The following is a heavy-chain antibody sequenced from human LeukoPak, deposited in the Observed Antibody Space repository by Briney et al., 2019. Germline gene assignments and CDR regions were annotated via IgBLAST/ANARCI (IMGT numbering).Heavy chain of an antibody. Sequence: SETLSLTCAVYGGSFRGYYWSWIRQPPGKGLEWIGEINHSGSTNYNPSLKSRVTISVDTSKNQFSLKLSSVTAADTAVYYCARGRIGYCSGGSCYPAYYYYYGMDVWGQGTTVTVSS. CDR3: ARGRIGYCSGGSCYPAYYYYYGMDV. V-gene: IGHV4-34*01. D-gene: IGHD2-15*01. J-gene: IGHJ6*02. CDR2: INHSGST. CDR1: GGSFRGYY.